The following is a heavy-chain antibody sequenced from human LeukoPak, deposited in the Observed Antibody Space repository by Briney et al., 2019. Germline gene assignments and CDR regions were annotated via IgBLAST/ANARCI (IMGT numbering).Heavy chain of an antibody. CDR3: ARGLGGSDAFDI. Sequence: SGGSLRLSCAASGFTFSSYSMNWVRQAPGKGLEWVSVIYSGGGTYYADSVKGRFAISRDTSKNTLYLQMNNLRAEDTAVYYCARGLGGSDAFDIWAQGTMVTVSS. V-gene: IGHV3-53*01. D-gene: IGHD1-26*01. CDR1: GFTFSSYS. CDR2: IYSGGGT. J-gene: IGHJ3*02.